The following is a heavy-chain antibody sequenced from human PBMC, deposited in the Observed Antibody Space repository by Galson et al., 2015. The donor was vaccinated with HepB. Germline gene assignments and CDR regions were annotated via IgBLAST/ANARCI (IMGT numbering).Heavy chain of an antibody. CDR1: GFSLSTSGMC. V-gene: IGHV2-70*11. Sequence: PALVKPTQTLTLTCTFSGFSLSTSGMCVSWIRQPPGKALEWLARIDWDDDKNYNTSLRTRLTISRDTSKNHVVLTMTNMDPVDTATYYCARTRTHDFWTGDGYYSMDVWGKGTTGTVSS. D-gene: IGHD3/OR15-3a*01. CDR3: ARTRTHDFWTGDGYYSMDV. CDR2: IDWDDDK. J-gene: IGHJ6*03.